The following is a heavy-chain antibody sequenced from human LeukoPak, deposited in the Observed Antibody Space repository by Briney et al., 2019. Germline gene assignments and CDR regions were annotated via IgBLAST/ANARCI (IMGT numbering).Heavy chain of an antibody. CDR3: ARDATIFMGAAYYFDY. D-gene: IGHD2-15*01. CDR2: ISSSSSYI. Sequence: GGSLRLSCAASGFTFSSYSMNWVRQAPGKGLEWVSSISSSSSYIYYEDSVKGRFTISRDNAKNSLYLQMNSLRAEDTAVYYCARDATIFMGAAYYFDYWGQGTLVTVSS. CDR1: GFTFSSYS. J-gene: IGHJ4*02. V-gene: IGHV3-21*01.